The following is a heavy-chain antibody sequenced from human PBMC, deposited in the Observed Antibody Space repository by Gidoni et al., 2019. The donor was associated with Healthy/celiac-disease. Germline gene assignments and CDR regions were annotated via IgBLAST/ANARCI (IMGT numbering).Heavy chain of an antibody. V-gene: IGHV3-30*04. D-gene: IGHD3-22*01. J-gene: IGHJ3*02. CDR1: GFTFSSYA. CDR3: ARNGGGYYYDSSGYRSDSSFDI. Sequence: QVQLVESGGGVVTPGRSMGLSCAASGFTFSSYAMHWVRQAPGKGLGWLAVISYDGSNKYYADSVKGRFTISRDNSQNTLYLQMNSLRAEDTAVYYCARNGGGYYYDSSGYRSDSSFDIWGQGTMVTVSS. CDR2: ISYDGSNK.